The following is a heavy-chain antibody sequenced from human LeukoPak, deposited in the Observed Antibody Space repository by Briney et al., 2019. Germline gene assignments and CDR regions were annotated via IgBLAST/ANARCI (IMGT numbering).Heavy chain of an antibody. Sequence: PGGSLRLSCAASGFTFDDYAMHWVRQAPGKGLEWLSGISWNSGSIGYADSVKGRFTISRDNAKNSLYLQMDSLRAEDTALYYCAKAVWGSYRLFSFDYWGQGTLVTVSS. J-gene: IGHJ4*02. CDR3: AKAVWGSYRLFSFDY. CDR2: ISWNSGSI. D-gene: IGHD3-16*02. V-gene: IGHV3-9*01. CDR1: GFTFDDYA.